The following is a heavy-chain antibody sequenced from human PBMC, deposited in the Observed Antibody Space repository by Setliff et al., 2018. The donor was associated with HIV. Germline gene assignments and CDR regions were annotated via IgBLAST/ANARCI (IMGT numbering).Heavy chain of an antibody. D-gene: IGHD3-22*01. CDR3: ARGDFYDSSGYSIFDY. Sequence: GGSLRLSCAASGFTFSSYWMSWVRQAPGKGLEWMANIKQDGSEKYYVDSVKGRFTISRDNAKNSLCLQMNSLRAEDTAVYYCARGDFYDSSGYSIFDYWGQGSLVTVSS. CDR1: GFTFSSYW. J-gene: IGHJ4*02. CDR2: IKQDGSEK. V-gene: IGHV3-7*03.